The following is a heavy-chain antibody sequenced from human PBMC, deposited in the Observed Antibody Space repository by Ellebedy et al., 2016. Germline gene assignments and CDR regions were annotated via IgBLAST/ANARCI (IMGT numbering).Heavy chain of an antibody. D-gene: IGHD1-14*01. CDR2: ISSSSSTI. V-gene: IGHV3-48*01. CDR3: ARSGRGAVDY. Sequence: GGSLRLXXAASGFTFSSYSMNWVRQAPGKGLEWVSSISSSSSTIYYADSVKGRFTISRDNAKNSLYLQMNSLRAEDTAVYYCARSGRGAVDYWGQGTLVTVSS. CDR1: GFTFSSYS. J-gene: IGHJ4*02.